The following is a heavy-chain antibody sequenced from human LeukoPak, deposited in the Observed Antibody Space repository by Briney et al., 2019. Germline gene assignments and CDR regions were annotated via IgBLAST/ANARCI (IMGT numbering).Heavy chain of an antibody. D-gene: IGHD6-19*01. CDR1: GFTFSSYA. Sequence: GGSLRLSCAAYGFTFSSYAMSWVRQAPGKGLEWVSAISGSGGSTYYADSVKGRFTISRDNSKNTLYLQLNSLRAEDTAVYYCARREYSSGWYARDWGQGSLVTVSS. J-gene: IGHJ4*02. CDR3: ARREYSSGWYARD. CDR2: ISGSGGST. V-gene: IGHV3-23*01.